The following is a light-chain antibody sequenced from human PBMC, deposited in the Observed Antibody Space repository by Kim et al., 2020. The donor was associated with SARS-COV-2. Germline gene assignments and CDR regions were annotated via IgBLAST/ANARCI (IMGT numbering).Light chain of an antibody. CDR2: QDN. J-gene: IGLJ2*01. Sequence: VSASQTASIPCSGNVLGDKYACWYQQKPGQSPVLVIYQDNKRPSGIPERFSGSSSGNTATLTICGTQALDEADYYCQASDSSTVVFGGGTQLTVL. CDR1: VLGDKY. CDR3: QASDSSTVV. V-gene: IGLV3-1*01.